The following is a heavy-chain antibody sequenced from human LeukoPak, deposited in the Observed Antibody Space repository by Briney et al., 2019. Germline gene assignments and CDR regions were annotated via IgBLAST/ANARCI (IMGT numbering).Heavy chain of an antibody. CDR2: IWYDGSNK. J-gene: IGHJ4*02. V-gene: IGHV3-33*01. CDR1: GFTFSSYG. Sequence: GGSLRLSCAASGFTFSSYGMHWVRQAPGKGLEWVAVIWYDGSNKYYADSVKGRFTTSRDNSKNTLYLQMNSLRAEDTAVYYCAREKGLLPFDYWGQGTLVTVSS. CDR3: AREKGLLPFDY.